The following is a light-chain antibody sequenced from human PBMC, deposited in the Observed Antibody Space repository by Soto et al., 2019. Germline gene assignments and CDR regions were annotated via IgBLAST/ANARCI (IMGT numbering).Light chain of an antibody. CDR2: ATS. Sequence: DIQMPQSPSSLSASVGDRVTITCRASQSISSYFNWHQQKPGQAPKLMIYATSSLQSGVPSRFSGSGSGADFTLNISGLQPEDFATYYCQQSYRTLTFGPGTKVDIK. CDR3: QQSYRTLT. CDR1: QSISSY. J-gene: IGKJ3*01. V-gene: IGKV1-39*01.